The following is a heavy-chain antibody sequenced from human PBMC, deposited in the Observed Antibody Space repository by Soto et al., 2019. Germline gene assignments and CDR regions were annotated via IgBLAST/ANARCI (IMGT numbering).Heavy chain of an antibody. V-gene: IGHV1-18*01. Sequence: QVHLVQSGAEVKKPGASVKVSCKGSGYTFTSYGITWVRQAPGQGLEWMGWISAHNGNTDYAQKLQGGVTVTRDTSTSTAYMELMSLRSDDTAVYYCARGRYGDYWGQGALVTVS. D-gene: IGHD4-17*01. J-gene: IGHJ4*02. CDR1: GYTFTSYG. CDR2: ISAHNGNT. CDR3: ARGRYGDY.